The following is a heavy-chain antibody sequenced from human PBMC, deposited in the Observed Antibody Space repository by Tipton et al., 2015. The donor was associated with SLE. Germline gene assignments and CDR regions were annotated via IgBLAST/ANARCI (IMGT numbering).Heavy chain of an antibody. CDR3: ARGRDDYNYYYFDY. Sequence: SLRLSCAASGFTFDDYAMHWVRQAPGKGLEWVSLISGDGGSTYYADSVKGRFTISRDNSKNSLYLQMNSLRAEDTALYYCARGRDDYNYYYFDYWGQGTLVTVSS. D-gene: IGHD5-24*01. V-gene: IGHV3-43*02. J-gene: IGHJ4*02. CDR1: GFTFDDYA. CDR2: ISGDGGST.